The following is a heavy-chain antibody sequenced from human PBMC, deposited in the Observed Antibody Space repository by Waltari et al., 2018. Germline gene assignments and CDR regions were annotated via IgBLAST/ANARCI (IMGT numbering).Heavy chain of an antibody. CDR3: ARPTPYSSGWYYFDY. D-gene: IGHD6-19*01. CDR1: GYSLSSYW. Sequence: EVQLVQSGAEVKKPGESLQISCKGSGYSLSSYWIGLVRRLPGKGLEWMGIIYPGDSETRYSPSFQGQVTISADRSINTAYLQWSSLKASDTAMYYCARPTPYSSGWYYFDYWGQGTLVTVSS. V-gene: IGHV5-51*01. CDR2: IYPGDSET. J-gene: IGHJ4*02.